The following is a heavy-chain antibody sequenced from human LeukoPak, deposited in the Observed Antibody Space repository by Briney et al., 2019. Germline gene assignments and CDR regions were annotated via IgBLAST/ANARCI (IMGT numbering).Heavy chain of an antibody. V-gene: IGHV4-59*01. Sequence: KPSETLSLTCTVSGGSISSYYWSWIRQPPGKGLVWIGYIHYSGSTNYSPSLKSRVTISVDTSKNLFSLKLSSVTAADTAFYYCARAAGWGSGNLDYWGQGTLVTVSS. CDR1: GGSISSYY. CDR3: ARAAGWGSGNLDY. D-gene: IGHD3-10*01. J-gene: IGHJ4*02. CDR2: IHYSGST.